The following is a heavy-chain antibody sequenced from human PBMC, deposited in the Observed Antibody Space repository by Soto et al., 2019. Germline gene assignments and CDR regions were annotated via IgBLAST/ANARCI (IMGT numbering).Heavy chain of an antibody. CDR1: NFTSSNTY. CDR2: IKSKTDGGTT. V-gene: IGHV3-15*07. J-gene: IGHJ3*02. Sequence: PGGSLRLSCVVSNFTSSNTYMIWVRQAPGKGLEWVGRIKSKTDGGTTDYAAPVKGRFTISREDSKNTMYLQMNSLKTEDTGVYYCAASLATRGAFDIWGQGTLVTVSS. CDR3: AASLATRGAFDI. D-gene: IGHD6-6*01.